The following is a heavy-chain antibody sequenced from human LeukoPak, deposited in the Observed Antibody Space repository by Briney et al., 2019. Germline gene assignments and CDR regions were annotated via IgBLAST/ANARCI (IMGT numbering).Heavy chain of an antibody. V-gene: IGHV1-2*02. CDR3: ARSKGWFDP. CDR2: VDPNSGGT. J-gene: IGHJ5*02. Sequence: ASVKVSCKASGHTFTGYYMHWVRQAPGQGLEWMGWVDPNSGGTSYAQKFQGRVTMSRDTSISTAYMELRRLRSDDTAVYYCARSKGWFDPWGQGTLVTVSS. CDR1: GHTFTGYY.